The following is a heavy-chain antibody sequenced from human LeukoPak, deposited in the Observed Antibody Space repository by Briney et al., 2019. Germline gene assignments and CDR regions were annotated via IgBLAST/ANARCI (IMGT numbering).Heavy chain of an antibody. CDR3: ARGGDFWSGYSRGYYMDV. D-gene: IGHD3-3*01. Sequence: GGSLRLSCAASGFTFSSYAMSWVRQAPGKGLEWVSAISGSGGSTYYADSVKGRFTISRDNSKNTLYLQMNSLRAEDTAVYYCARGGDFWSGYSRGYYMDVWGKGTTVTVSS. J-gene: IGHJ6*03. CDR2: ISGSGGST. CDR1: GFTFSSYA. V-gene: IGHV3-23*01.